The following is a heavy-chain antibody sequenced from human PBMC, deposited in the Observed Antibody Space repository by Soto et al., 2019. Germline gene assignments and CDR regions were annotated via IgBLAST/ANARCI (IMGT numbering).Heavy chain of an antibody. CDR3: AILVTYQEGAFDY. D-gene: IGHD2-21*02. CDR1: GYTLTAYY. CDR2: IYSQTGGT. J-gene: IGHJ4*02. V-gene: IGHV1-2*02. Sequence: GASVKVSCKASGYTLTAYYMHWVRQAPGQGLEWMGCIYSQTGGTRYAQKFQGRVTLTRDTSVSTAYMDLSSLKSDDTAVYYCAILVTYQEGAFDYWGQGTLVTVSS.